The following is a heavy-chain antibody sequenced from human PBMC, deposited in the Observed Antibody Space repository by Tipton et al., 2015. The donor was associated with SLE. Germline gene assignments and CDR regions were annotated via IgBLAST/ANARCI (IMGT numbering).Heavy chain of an antibody. CDR3: ATSLGSGSYFDF. CDR2: VDPADGET. D-gene: IGHD3-10*01. J-gene: IGHJ4*02. V-gene: IGHV1-69-2*01. Sequence: QSGAEVKKPGATVKISCKVSGYTFTDYYMHWVQQAPGKGLEWVGLVDPADGETMYAEKFQGRVTITADTSTDTAYMELSSLRSEDTAVFYCATSLGSGSYFDFWGQGTLVTVSS. CDR1: GYTFTDYY.